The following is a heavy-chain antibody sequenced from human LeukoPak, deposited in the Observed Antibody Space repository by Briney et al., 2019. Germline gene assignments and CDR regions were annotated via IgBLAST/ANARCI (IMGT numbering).Heavy chain of an antibody. Sequence: GGSLRLPCAASGFTFSSYGMHWVRQAPGKGLEWVAVIWYDGSNKYYADSVKGRFTISRDNSKNTLYLQMNSLRAEDTAVYYCAREYCSGGSCLYYFDYWGQGTLVTVSS. CDR2: IWYDGSNK. CDR1: GFTFSSYG. CDR3: AREYCSGGSCLYYFDY. V-gene: IGHV3-33*01. J-gene: IGHJ4*02. D-gene: IGHD2-15*01.